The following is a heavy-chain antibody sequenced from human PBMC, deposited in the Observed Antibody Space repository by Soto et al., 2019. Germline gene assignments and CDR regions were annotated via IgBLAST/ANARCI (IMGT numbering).Heavy chain of an antibody. D-gene: IGHD2-21*02. J-gene: IGHJ4*02. CDR2: INPNGGGT. Sequence: ASVKVSCKASGYTFTTYYMHWVRQAPGQGLEWMGIINPNGGGTSYAQKFQGRVTMTRDTSTSTVYMELSSLRSEDTAVYYCARLRVPYCGGDCYSAFDFWGQGTQVTVSS. CDR3: ARLRVPYCGGDCYSAFDF. CDR1: GYTFTTYY. V-gene: IGHV1-46*01.